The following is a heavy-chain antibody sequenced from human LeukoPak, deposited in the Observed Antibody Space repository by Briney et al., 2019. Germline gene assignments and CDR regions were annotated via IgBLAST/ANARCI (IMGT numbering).Heavy chain of an antibody. D-gene: IGHD3/OR15-3a*01. CDR1: GYTFTGYY. V-gene: IGHV1-2*02. J-gene: IGHJ4*02. CDR2: INLNSGGT. CDR3: ARGFGLEPYFDY. Sequence: ASVKVSCKASGYTFTGYYMHWVRQAPGQGLEWMGWINLNSGGTNYAQKFQGRVTMTRDTSISTAYMELSRLRSDDTAVYYCARGFGLEPYFDYWGQGTLVTVSS.